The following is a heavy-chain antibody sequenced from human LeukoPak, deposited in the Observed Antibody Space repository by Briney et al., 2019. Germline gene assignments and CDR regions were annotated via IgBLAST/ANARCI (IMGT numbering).Heavy chain of an antibody. J-gene: IGHJ4*02. CDR2: IYYSGST. CDR3: ARSESRGYSYGA. D-gene: IGHD5-18*01. CDR1: GGSISSSSYY. V-gene: IGHV4-61*01. Sequence: SETLSLTCTVSGGSISSSSYYWSWIRQPPGKGLEWIGYIYYSGSTNYNPSLKSRVTISVDTSKNQFSLKLSSVTAADTAVYYCARSESRGYSYGAWGQGTLVTVSS.